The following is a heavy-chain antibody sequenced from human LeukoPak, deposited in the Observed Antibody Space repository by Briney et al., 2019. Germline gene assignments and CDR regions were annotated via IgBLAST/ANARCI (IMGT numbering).Heavy chain of an antibody. D-gene: IGHD2-2*01. CDR1: GYSISSGYY. CDR2: IYHSGST. Sequence: KSSETLSLTCAVSGYSISSGYYWGWIRPPPGKGLEWIGSIYHSGSTYHNPSLKSRVTISVDTSKNRFSLKLSSVTAADTAVYYCATIPIVVVPAAMGDYYYYYMDVWGKGTTVTVSS. V-gene: IGHV4-38-2*01. CDR3: ATIPIVVVPAAMGDYYYYYMDV. J-gene: IGHJ6*03.